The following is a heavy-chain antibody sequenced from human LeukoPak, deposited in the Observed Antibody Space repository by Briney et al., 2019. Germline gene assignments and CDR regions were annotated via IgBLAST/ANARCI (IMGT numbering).Heavy chain of an antibody. V-gene: IGHV3-74*01. D-gene: IGHD4-17*01. CDR1: GFTFSNNR. J-gene: IGHJ5*02. Sequence: PGGSLRLSCAASGFTFSNNRMHWVRQAPGKGLVWVSHINSDGSSTSYADSVKGRFTISRDNAKNTLYLQMNSLRAEDTAVYYCARVRVTNNWFDPWGQGTLVTVSS. CDR3: ARVRVTNNWFDP. CDR2: INSDGSST.